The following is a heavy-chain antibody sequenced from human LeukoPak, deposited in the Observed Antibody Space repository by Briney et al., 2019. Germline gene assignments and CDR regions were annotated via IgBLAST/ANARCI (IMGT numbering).Heavy chain of an antibody. D-gene: IGHD3-9*01. J-gene: IGHJ5*02. CDR1: GFTFSSYS. CDR2: ISSNGGST. Sequence: GGSLRLSCAASGFTFSSYSMNWVRQAPGKGLEYVSAISSNGGSTYYANSVKGRFTISRDNSKNTLYLQMGSLRAEDMAVYYCARDEDYDILTAWGQGTLVTVSS. CDR3: ARDEDYDILTA. V-gene: IGHV3-64*01.